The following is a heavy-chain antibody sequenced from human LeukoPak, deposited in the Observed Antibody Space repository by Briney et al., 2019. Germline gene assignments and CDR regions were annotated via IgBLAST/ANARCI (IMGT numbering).Heavy chain of an antibody. D-gene: IGHD3-16*01. CDR1: GFTFSSYA. CDR2: ISGSGGST. J-gene: IGHJ6*02. V-gene: IGHV3-23*01. Sequence: GGSLRLSCAASGFTFSSYAMSLVRQAPGKGLEWVSAISGSGGSTYYADSVKGRFTISRDNSKNTLYLQMNSLRAEDTAVYYCRVGSPRGHYYYYYGMDVWGQGTTVTVSS. CDR3: RVGSPRGHYYYYYGMDV.